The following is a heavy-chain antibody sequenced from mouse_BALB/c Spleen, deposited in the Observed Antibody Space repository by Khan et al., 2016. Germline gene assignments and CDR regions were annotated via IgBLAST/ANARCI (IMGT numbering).Heavy chain of an antibody. J-gene: IGHJ3*01. V-gene: IGHV10-1*02. D-gene: IGHD2-1*01. CDR2: IRSKSNNYAT. CDR1: GFTFNTYA. CDR3: VRQRCNYDAWFAY. Sequence: EVQLVESGGGLVQPKGSLKLSCAASGFTFNTYAMNWVRQAPGKGLEWVARIRSKSNNYATYYADSVKDRFTISRDDSQSMLYLQMNNLKTEDTAMYYCVRQRCNYDAWFAYWGQGTLVTVSA.